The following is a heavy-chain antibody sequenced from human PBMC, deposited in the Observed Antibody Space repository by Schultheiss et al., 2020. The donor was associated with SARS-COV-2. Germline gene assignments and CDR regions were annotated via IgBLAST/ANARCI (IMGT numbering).Heavy chain of an antibody. CDR2: IYYTGST. V-gene: IGHV4-59*01. D-gene: IGHD2-2*01. CDR1: GGSIVSYY. Sequence: SETLSLTCTVSGGSIVSYYWNWIRQPPGKRLEWIGYIYYTGSTNYNPSLKSRVTMSLDTSKNQFSLKLSSVTAADTAVYYCARDIVVVPAASWVDYWGQGTLVTVSS. CDR3: ARDIVVVPAASWVDY. J-gene: IGHJ4*02.